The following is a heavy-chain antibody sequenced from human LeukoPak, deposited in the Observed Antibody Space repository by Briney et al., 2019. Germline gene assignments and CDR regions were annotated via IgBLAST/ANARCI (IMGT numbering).Heavy chain of an antibody. J-gene: IGHJ6*03. CDR2: ISGSGGGT. V-gene: IGHV3-23*01. CDR1: GFTFSSYA. CDR3: AKDSGSYPYYYYYMDV. Sequence: GGSLRLSCAASGFTFSSYAMSWVRQAPGKGLEWVSAISGSGGGTYYADSVKGRFTISRDNSKNTLYLQMNSLRAEDTAVYYCAKDSGSYPYYYYYMDVWGKGTTVTVSS. D-gene: IGHD3-10*01.